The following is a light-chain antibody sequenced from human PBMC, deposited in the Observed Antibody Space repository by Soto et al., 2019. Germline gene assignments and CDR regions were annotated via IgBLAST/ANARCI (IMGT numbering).Light chain of an antibody. CDR1: NSDIGGYNY. CDR3: TSYTSSIIYV. CDR2: EVG. J-gene: IGLJ1*01. Sequence: QSALTQPASVSASPGQSIIISCTGTNSDIGGYNYVSWYQQHPGKAPKLMIYEVGNRPSGVSNRFSGSKSGNTAFLTISGLQAEDEADYYCTSYTSSIIYVFGTGTKLTVL. V-gene: IGLV2-14*01.